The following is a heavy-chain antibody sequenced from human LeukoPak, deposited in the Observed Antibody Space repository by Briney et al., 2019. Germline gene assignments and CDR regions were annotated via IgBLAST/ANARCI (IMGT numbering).Heavy chain of an antibody. Sequence: GGSLRLSCAVSGFAFGSEAMSWVRQSPARGLEWVASISPGGGTTYYADYVKGRFTISRDNSKNSLFVQMNSLRAEDTAVYFCAKSRSGSANWALRIFDNWGQGTLVTVSS. CDR2: ISPGGGTT. CDR3: AKSRSGSANWALRIFDN. CDR1: GFAFGSEA. J-gene: IGHJ4*02. D-gene: IGHD1-1*01. V-gene: IGHV3-23*01.